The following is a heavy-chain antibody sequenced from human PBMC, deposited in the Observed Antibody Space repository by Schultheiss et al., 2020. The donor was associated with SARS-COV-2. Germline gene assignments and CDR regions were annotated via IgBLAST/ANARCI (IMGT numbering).Heavy chain of an antibody. D-gene: IGHD2-2*01. CDR3: ARASRLGVVVPAAGYYFDY. V-gene: IGHV3-74*01. Sequence: GGSLRLSCAASGFTFSSYWMHWVRQAPGKGLVWVSRINSDGSSTSYADSVKGRFTISRDNAKNTLYLQMNSLRAEDTAVYYCARASRLGVVVPAAGYYFDYWGQGTLVTVSS. J-gene: IGHJ4*02. CDR1: GFTFSSYW. CDR2: INSDGSST.